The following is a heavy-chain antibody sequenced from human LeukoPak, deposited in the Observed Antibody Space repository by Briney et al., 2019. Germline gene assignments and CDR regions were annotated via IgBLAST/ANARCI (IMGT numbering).Heavy chain of an antibody. J-gene: IGHJ4*02. CDR3: AKGTRGYCSSTSCLVLFDY. V-gene: IGHV3-30*02. CDR1: GFTFSSYG. D-gene: IGHD2-2*01. Sequence: GGSLRLSCAASGFTFSSYGMHWVRQAPGKGLEWVAFIRYDGSNEYYADSVKGRFTISRDNSKNTLYLQMNSLRAEDTAVYYCAKGTRGYCSSTSCLVLFDYWGQGTLVTVSS. CDR2: IRYDGSNE.